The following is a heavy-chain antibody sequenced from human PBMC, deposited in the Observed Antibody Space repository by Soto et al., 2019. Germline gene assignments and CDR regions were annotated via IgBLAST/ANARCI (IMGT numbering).Heavy chain of an antibody. Sequence: QVQLQQSGPGLVKPSQTLSLTCAISGDSVSTNLAAWNWIRQSPSRGLDWLGRTFHRSTWYNEDAQSVKSRITINPDTSKNPFSLQLNSVTPEDTAVYYCVRDHLQVFDWWGPGTLVTVSS. CDR2: TFHRSTWYN. CDR1: GDSVSTNLAA. CDR3: VRDHLQVFDW. J-gene: IGHJ4*02. V-gene: IGHV6-1*01. D-gene: IGHD4-4*01.